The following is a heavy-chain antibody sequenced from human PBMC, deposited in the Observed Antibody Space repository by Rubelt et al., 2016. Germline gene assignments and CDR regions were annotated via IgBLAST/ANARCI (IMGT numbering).Heavy chain of an antibody. CDR2: ISAYNGNT. D-gene: IGHD2-8*01. V-gene: IGHV1-18*01. Sequence: QVQLVQSGAEVKKPGASVKVSCKASGYTFTSYGIRWVRQAPGQGHGWMGWISAYNGNTNYAQQVQGIVTRTTDTSTRTAYMELRSLVSDDTAVYDCAREGVKGSRKDGMDVWGQGTTVTVSS. CDR1: GYTFTSYG. J-gene: IGHJ6*02. CDR3: AREGVKGSRKDGMDV.